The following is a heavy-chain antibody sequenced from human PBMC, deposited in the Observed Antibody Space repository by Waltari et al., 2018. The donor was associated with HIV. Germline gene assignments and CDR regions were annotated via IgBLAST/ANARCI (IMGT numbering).Heavy chain of an antibody. D-gene: IGHD4-17*01. V-gene: IGHV6-1*02. J-gene: IGHJ4*02. Sequence: QVRLQQSGPGVMTTSQPLSLTCDTSRDSLSSNTAAWNWVRGSPSRGFEWLGKTYYRSEWLFDYAGSMKGRLSISVDIAMNQFSLHLTSLIPDDTATYYCVRDSYGFDIWGQGNPV. CDR2: TYYRSEWLF. CDR1: RDSLSSNTAA. CDR3: VRDSYGFDI.